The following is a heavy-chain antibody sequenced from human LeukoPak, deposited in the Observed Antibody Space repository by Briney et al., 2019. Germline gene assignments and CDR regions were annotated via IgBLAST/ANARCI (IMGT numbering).Heavy chain of an antibody. CDR1: GFTFSSYS. V-gene: IGHV3-21*01. CDR3: ARESMRGYSYELKGFDY. Sequence: PGGSLRLSCAASGFTFSSYSMNWVRQAPGKGLEWVSSISSSSSYIYYADSVKGRFTISRDNAKNSLYLQMNSLRAEDTAVYYCARESMRGYSYELKGFDYWGQGTLVTVSS. CDR2: ISSSSSYI. D-gene: IGHD5-18*01. J-gene: IGHJ4*02.